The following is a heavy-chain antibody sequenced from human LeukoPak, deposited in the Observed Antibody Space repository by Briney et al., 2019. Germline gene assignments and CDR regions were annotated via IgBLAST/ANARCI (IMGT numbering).Heavy chain of an antibody. CDR2: INACNGNT. D-gene: IGHD3-22*01. Sequence: ASVKVSCKASGYTFTSYAMHWVRQAPGQRLEWMGWINACNGNTKYSQKFQGRVTITRDTSASTAYMELSSLRSEDTAVYYCARPTYYYDSSGYYYEPWGQGTLVTVSS. J-gene: IGHJ5*02. V-gene: IGHV1-3*01. CDR3: ARPTYYYDSSGYYYEP. CDR1: GYTFTSYA.